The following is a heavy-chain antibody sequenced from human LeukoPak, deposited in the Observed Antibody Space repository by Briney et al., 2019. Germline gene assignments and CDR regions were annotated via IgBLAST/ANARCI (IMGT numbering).Heavy chain of an antibody. V-gene: IGHV4-59*01. CDR3: AGSSTSFDAFDI. CDR1: GGSISSYY. D-gene: IGHD2-2*01. Sequence: RPSETLSLTCTVSGGSISSYYWSWIRQPPGKGLEWIGYIYYSGSTNYNPSLKSRVTISVDTSKNQFSLKLSSVTAADTAVYYCAGSSTSFDAFDIWGQGTMVTVSS. J-gene: IGHJ3*02. CDR2: IYYSGST.